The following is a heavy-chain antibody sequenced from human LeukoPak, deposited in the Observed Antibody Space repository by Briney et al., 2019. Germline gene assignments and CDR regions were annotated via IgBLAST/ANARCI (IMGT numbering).Heavy chain of an antibody. CDR3: ARDLAEYGWFGELYY. CDR2: INSDGSTT. D-gene: IGHD3-10*01. CDR1: EFSVGSNY. Sequence: GGSLRLSCAASEFSVGSNYMTWVRQAPGKGLVWVSRINSDGSTTSYADSVKGRFTISRDNAKNTLYLQMNSLRAEDTAVYYCARDLAEYGWFGELYYWGQGTLVTVSS. V-gene: IGHV3-74*01. J-gene: IGHJ4*02.